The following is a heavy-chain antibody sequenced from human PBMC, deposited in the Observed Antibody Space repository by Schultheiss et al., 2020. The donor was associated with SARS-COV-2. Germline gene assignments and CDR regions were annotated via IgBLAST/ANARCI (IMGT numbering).Heavy chain of an antibody. CDR3: ANRGATVGATTFDY. CDR1: GFTLRSYS. D-gene: IGHD1-26*01. CDR2: ISSSSDYI. V-gene: IGHV3-21*04. J-gene: IGHJ4*02. Sequence: GESLKISCAASGFTLRSYSMNWVRQAPGKGLEWVSSISSSSDYIYYADSVKGRFTISRDNAKNSLSLQMTSLRAEDTAVYYCANRGATVGATTFDYWGQGTLVTVSS.